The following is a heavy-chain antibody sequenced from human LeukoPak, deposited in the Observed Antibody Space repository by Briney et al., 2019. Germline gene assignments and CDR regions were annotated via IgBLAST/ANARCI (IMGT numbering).Heavy chain of an antibody. CDR3: AKSRQWELLWGLFDY. CDR2: ISYDGSNK. V-gene: IGHV3-30*18. Sequence: GRSLRLSCAASGFTFSSYGMHWVRQAPGKGLEWVAVISYDGSNKYYADSVKGRFTISRDNSKNTLYLQMNSLRAEDTAVYYCAKSRQWELLWGLFDYWGQGTLVTVSS. CDR1: GFTFSSYG. J-gene: IGHJ4*02. D-gene: IGHD1-26*01.